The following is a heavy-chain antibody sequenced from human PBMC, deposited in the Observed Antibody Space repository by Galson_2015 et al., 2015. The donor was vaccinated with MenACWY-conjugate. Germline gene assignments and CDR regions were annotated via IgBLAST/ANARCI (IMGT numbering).Heavy chain of an antibody. Sequence: SVKVSCKASGYDFSTFGISWVRHAPGQGLEWVGWISPHSGDTHSAPSLQGRVRITADKSTSTVSMELSSLTSEDTAVYYCARESDVVVGGNGAHFDYWGQGTLVTVSA. V-gene: IGHV1-18*01. CDR3: ARESDVVVGGNGAHFDY. CDR1: GYDFSTFG. J-gene: IGHJ4*02. D-gene: IGHD2-21*01. CDR2: ISPHSGDT.